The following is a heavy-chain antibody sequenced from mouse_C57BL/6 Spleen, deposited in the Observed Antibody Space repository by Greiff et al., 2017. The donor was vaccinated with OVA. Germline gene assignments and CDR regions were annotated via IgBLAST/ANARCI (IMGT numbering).Heavy chain of an antibody. D-gene: IGHD1-1*01. Sequence: EVQLQQSGPVLARPGASVKMSCKTSGYTFTSYWMHWVKQRPGQGLEWIGAIYPGNSDTSYNQKFKGKAKLTAVTSASTAYMELSSLTNEDSAVYYCTREGGYYGSSPDYWGQGTTLTVSS. CDR1: GYTFTSYW. CDR2: IYPGNSDT. V-gene: IGHV1-5*01. J-gene: IGHJ2*01. CDR3: TREGGYYGSSPDY.